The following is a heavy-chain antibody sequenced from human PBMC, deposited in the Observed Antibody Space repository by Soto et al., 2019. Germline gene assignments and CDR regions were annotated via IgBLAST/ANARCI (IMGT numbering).Heavy chain of an antibody. CDR3: ARGSGWYPPYDY. CDR2: INAGNGNT. Sequence: QVQLVQSGAEEKKPGASVKVSCKASGYTFTSYAMHWVRQAPGQRLEWMGWINAGNGNTKYSQKFQGRVTITRDPSATTAYSELSSLRSEDTAVYYCARGSGWYPPYDYWGQGTLVTVSS. D-gene: IGHD6-19*01. V-gene: IGHV1-3*05. CDR1: GYTFTSYA. J-gene: IGHJ4*02.